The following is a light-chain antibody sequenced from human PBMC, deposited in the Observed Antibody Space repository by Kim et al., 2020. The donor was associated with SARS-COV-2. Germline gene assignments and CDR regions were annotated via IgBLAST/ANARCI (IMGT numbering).Light chain of an antibody. V-gene: IGKV4-1*01. CDR2: WAS. J-gene: IGKJ2*01. CDR3: QQYYSIGYT. Sequence: DIVMTQSPESLAVSLGERATINCKSSQSVLFSSNDKNYLGWYQHRAGHPPKLLIYWASTRESGVPDRFSGSGSETDFTLTISSVQAEDVAVYYCQQYYSIGYTCGQGTKLEI. CDR1: QSVLFSSNDKNY.